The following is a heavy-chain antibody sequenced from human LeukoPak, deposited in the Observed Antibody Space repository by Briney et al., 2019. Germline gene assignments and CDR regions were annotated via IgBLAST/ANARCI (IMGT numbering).Heavy chain of an antibody. J-gene: IGHJ4*02. CDR1: GFPFSMEA. CDR3: AKDGLQTYYGLDY. V-gene: IGHV3-23*01. CDR2: ISGSGDRT. D-gene: IGHD4-17*01. Sequence: GGSLRLFCAASGFPFSMEAMSWVRQAPGKGLEWVSSISGSGDRTYYADSVKGRFTISRDNSKNTLYLQMNSLRAEDTAVYYCAKDGLQTYYGLDYRGQGREVTVSS.